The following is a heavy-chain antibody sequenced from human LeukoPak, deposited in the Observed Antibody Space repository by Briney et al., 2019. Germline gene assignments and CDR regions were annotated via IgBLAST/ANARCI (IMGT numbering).Heavy chain of an antibody. J-gene: IGHJ4*02. Sequence: GGSLRLSCAASGFTFDDYAMNWVRQAPGKGLEWVSLISWDGGSTYYADSVKGRFTISRDNAKNTLYLQMNSLRAEDTAVYYCHLSDSSGYCIDHWGQGTLVTVSS. CDR1: GFTFDDYA. D-gene: IGHD3-22*01. CDR2: ISWDGGST. CDR3: HLSDSSGYCIDH. V-gene: IGHV3-43D*03.